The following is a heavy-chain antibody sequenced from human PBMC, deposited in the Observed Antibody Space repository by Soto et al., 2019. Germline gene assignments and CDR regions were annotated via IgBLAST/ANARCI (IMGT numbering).Heavy chain of an antibody. J-gene: IGHJ4*02. D-gene: IGHD2-15*01. CDR3: AGRGCGSGGRCYFDY. CDR1: GGSISSNNYY. CDR2: IYYTGTT. Sequence: SETLSLTCTVSGGSISSNNYYWGWIRQPPGKGLEWIGNIYYTGTTYYNPSLKSRVTISVDTSKNQFSLKLSSMTAADTAVYYCAGRGCGSGGRCYFDYWGRGTLVTVSS. V-gene: IGHV4-39*01.